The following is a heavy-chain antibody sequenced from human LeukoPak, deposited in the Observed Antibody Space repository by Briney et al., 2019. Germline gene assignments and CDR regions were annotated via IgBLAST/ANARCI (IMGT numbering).Heavy chain of an antibody. CDR1: GYTFTSYG. CDR2: ISAYNGNT. J-gene: IGHJ6*02. Sequence: GASVKVSCTASGYTFTSYGISWVRQAPGQGLEWMGWISAYNGNTNYAQKLQGRVTMTTDASTSTVYMELSSLRSEDTAVYYCARVQQPMVRGVIITRYYYGMDVWGQGTTVTVSS. CDR3: ARVQQPMVRGVIITRYYYGMDV. V-gene: IGHV1-18*01. D-gene: IGHD3-10*01.